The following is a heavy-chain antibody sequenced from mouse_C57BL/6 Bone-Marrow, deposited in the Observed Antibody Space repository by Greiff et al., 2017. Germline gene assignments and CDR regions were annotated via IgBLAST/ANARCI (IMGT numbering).Heavy chain of an antibody. Sequence: QVQLQQSGAELVRPGTSVKMSCKASGYTFTNYWIGWAKQRPGHGLEWIGDIYPGGGYTNYNEKFKGKATLTADTSSSTAYMQFSSLTSEDSAIYYLARSRWNAMDYWGQGTPVTVAS. CDR2: IYPGGGYT. V-gene: IGHV1-63*01. CDR3: ARSRWNAMDY. J-gene: IGHJ4*01. CDR1: GYTFTNYW.